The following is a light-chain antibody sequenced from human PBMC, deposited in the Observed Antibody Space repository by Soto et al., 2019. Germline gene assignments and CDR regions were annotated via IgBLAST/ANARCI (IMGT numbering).Light chain of an antibody. CDR3: QQANSFPIT. V-gene: IGKV1-12*01. CDR1: QDVGQW. CDR2: GAS. Sequence: DIHMTQSPPSVSASVGDRGTITGRARQDVGQWLAWYQQKPGKPPTLLIQGASSLQTRAPPRYSGSGYGTAFPLTISRLQNEDFAHYYRQQANSFPITFGQGTRPDI. J-gene: IGKJ5*01.